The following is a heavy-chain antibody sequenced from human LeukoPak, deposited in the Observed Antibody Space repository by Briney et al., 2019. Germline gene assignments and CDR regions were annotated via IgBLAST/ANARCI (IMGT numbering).Heavy chain of an antibody. CDR1: GGTFSSYA. CDR2: IIPIFGTA. Sequence: SVKVSCKASGGTFSSYAISWVRQAPGQGLEWMGGIIPIFGTANYAQKFQGRVTITTDESTSTAYMELSSLRSEDTAVYYCARDRDTIFGVVISRYNWFDPWGQGTLVTVSS. V-gene: IGHV1-69*05. D-gene: IGHD3-3*01. CDR3: ARDRDTIFGVVISRYNWFDP. J-gene: IGHJ5*02.